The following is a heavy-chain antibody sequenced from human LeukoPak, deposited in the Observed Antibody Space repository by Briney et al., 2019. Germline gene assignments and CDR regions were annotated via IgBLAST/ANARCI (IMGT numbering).Heavy chain of an antibody. CDR2: INHSGST. CDR3: ARGRCSSTSCYARARHDAFDI. CDR1: GGSFSGYY. D-gene: IGHD2-2*01. V-gene: IGHV4-34*01. Sequence: KSSETLSLTCAVYGGSFSGYYWSWIRQPPGKGLEWIGEINHSGSTNYNPSLKSRVTISVDTSKNQFSLKLSSVTAADTAVYYCARGRCSSTSCYARARHDAFDIWGQGTMVTVSS. J-gene: IGHJ3*02.